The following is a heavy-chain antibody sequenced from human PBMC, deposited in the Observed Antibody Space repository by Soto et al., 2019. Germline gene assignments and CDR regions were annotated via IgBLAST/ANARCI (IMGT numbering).Heavy chain of an antibody. D-gene: IGHD3-10*01. CDR1: GFTVSSNY. CDR3: ARGAYLSGLFDY. V-gene: IGHV3-66*01. CDR2: IYSGGST. Sequence: GSLRLSCAASGFTVSSNYMSWVRQAPGKGLEWVSVIYSGGSTYYADSVKGRFTISRDNSKNTLYLQMNSLRAEDTAVYFCARGAYLSGLFDYWGQGALVTVSS. J-gene: IGHJ4*02.